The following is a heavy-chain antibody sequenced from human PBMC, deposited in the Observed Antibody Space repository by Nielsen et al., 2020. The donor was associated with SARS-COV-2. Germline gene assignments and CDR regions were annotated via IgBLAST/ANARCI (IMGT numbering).Heavy chain of an antibody. CDR3: KHYYDMDV. J-gene: IGHJ6*02. CDR2: IRSKTNNYET. D-gene: IGHD2-21*01. CDR1: GFTFGDAI. Sequence: GESLKISCAASGFTFGDAIIHWVRQASGKGLEWVGRIRSKTNNYETSYAASVKGRFTISRDESKNMAYLQMRRLKTDDTAVYYCKHYYDMDVWGQGTTVTVSS. V-gene: IGHV3-73*01.